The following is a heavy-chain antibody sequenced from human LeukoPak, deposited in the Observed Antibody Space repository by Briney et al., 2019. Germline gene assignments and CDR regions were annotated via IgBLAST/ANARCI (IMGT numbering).Heavy chain of an antibody. Sequence: GGSLRLSCAASGFTFIDAWRSWVRQAPGKGLEWVGRIKSKAGGGTPDYAAPVKGRFTISRDDSQNTLYVQMDSLTTDDTAVYYCATIRDSSSWAFDYWGQGTLVTVSS. J-gene: IGHJ4*02. CDR1: GFTFIDAW. D-gene: IGHD6-13*01. V-gene: IGHV3-15*01. CDR2: IKSKAGGGTP. CDR3: ATIRDSSSWAFDY.